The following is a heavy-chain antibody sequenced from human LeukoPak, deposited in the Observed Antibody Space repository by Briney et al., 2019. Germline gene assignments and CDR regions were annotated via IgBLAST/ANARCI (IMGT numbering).Heavy chain of an antibody. Sequence: PGGSLRLSCAASGFTFSSYAMSWVRQAPGKGLEWVSVIYSGGSTYYADSVKGRFTISRDNSKNTVYLQMNSLRAEDTAVYYCARGGKIIVVIPTDWGQGTLVTVSS. CDR1: GFTFSSYA. V-gene: IGHV3-66*01. CDR3: ARGGKIIVVIPTD. CDR2: IYSGGST. D-gene: IGHD3-22*01. J-gene: IGHJ4*02.